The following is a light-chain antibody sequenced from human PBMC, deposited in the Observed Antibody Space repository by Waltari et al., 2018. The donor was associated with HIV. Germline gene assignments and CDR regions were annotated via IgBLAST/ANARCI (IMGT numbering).Light chain of an antibody. CDR3: QQISSASRT. CDR1: QSIGNW. CDR2: KAS. Sequence: IQMTQSPSTPSASVGDRVTITCRASQSIGNWLAWYQQKPGRAPQVLIYKASSLQSGVPSRFIGRGSETEFTRTISSLQPDDFATYYCQQISSASRTFGGGTKVEIK. V-gene: IGKV1-5*03. J-gene: IGKJ4*01.